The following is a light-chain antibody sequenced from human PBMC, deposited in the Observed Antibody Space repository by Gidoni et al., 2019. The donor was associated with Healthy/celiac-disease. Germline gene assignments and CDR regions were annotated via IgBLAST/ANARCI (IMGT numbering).Light chain of an antibody. CDR1: QSVSSSY. J-gene: IGKJ4*01. CDR2: GAS. V-gene: IGKV3-20*01. CDR3: QQYCSSTL. Sequence: EIVLTQYPGTLSLSPGERATLSCRASQSVSSSYLDWYQQKPGQAPRLLIYGASSRATGIPDRFFASGSGTDFTLTISRLEPEDFAVYYCQQYCSSTLFXGXTKVXIK.